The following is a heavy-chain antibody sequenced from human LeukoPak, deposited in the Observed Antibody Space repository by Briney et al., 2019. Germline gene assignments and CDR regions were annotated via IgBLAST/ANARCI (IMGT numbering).Heavy chain of an antibody. CDR1: GFTFSTYT. CDR2: ISYGGSNK. D-gene: IGHD3-10*01. V-gene: IGHV3-30*04. Sequence: GGSLRLSCAASGFTFSTYTMHWVRQAPGKGLEWVTFISYGGSNKYYADSVKGRFTISRDNSENTLYLQMNSLRVEDTAMYHCAKGYGSGSYSVDYWGQGTLVTVSS. J-gene: IGHJ4*02. CDR3: AKGYGSGSYSVDY.